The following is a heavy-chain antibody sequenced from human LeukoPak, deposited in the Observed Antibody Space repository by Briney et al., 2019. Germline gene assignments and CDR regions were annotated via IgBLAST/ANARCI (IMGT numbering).Heavy chain of an antibody. J-gene: IGHJ4*02. D-gene: IGHD5-18*01. CDR2: IKQDGSEK. V-gene: IGHV3-7*01. Sequence: GGSLRLSCAASGFTFSSYWMSWVRQAPGKGLEWVANIKQDGSEKYYVDSVKGRFTISRDNAKNSLYLQMNSLRAEDTAVYYCAREGGGYSYGYRDSSGYWGQGTLVTVSS. CDR1: GFTFSSYW. CDR3: AREGGGYSYGYRDSSGY.